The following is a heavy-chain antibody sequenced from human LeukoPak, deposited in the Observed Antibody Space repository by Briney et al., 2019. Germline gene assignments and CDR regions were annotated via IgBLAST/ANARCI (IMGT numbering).Heavy chain of an antibody. J-gene: IGHJ4*02. V-gene: IGHV1-69*04. D-gene: IGHD2-15*01. Sequence: SVKVSCKASGGTFSSYAISWVRQAPGQGLEWMGRIIPILGIANYAQKFQGRVTITADKSTSTAYMELSSLRSEDMAVYYCAREDIVVVVAASTLRFDYWGQGTLVTVSS. CDR3: AREDIVVVVAASTLRFDY. CDR1: GGTFSSYA. CDR2: IIPILGIA.